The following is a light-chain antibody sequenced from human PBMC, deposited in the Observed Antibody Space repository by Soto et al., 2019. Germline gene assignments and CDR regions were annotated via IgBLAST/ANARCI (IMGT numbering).Light chain of an antibody. J-gene: IGKJ1*01. CDR3: QQYVTSSPRT. CDR1: HTISSSY. CDR2: GIS. V-gene: IGKV3-20*01. Sequence: EIVLTQSPGTLSLSPGERATLSCRASHTISSSYLAWYQQKPGQAPRLLMYGISRRATGIPDRFSGSGSGTDFTLTITRLEPADFAVYYCQQYVTSSPRTVGQGTKVEI.